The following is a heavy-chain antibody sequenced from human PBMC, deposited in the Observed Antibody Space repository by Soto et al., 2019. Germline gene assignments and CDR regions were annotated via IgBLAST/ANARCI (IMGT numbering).Heavy chain of an antibody. V-gene: IGHV1-69*06. Sequence: GASANACCNARRVTFISNGIVLLQHSKRQGLEWMGGIIPIFGTANYAQKFQGRVTITADKSTSTAYMELSSLRSEDTAVYYCARDLKNSSSWYYFDYWGHRTLVLV. CDR3: ARDLKNSSSWYYFDY. J-gene: IGHJ4*01. D-gene: IGHD6-13*01. CDR1: RVTFISNG. CDR2: IIPIFGTA.